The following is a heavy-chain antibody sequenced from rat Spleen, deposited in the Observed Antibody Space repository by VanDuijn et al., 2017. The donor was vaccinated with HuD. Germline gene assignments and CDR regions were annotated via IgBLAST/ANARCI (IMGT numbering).Heavy chain of an antibody. J-gene: IGHJ2*01. Sequence: QVQLKESGPGLVQPSETLSLTCTVSGFSLTSYSVSWVRQPSGKGPEWMGRMWYDGDTAYNSALKSRLSISRDTSKNQVFLKMNSLQTDDTGTYYCTRDGIKGDYYDGSYYYVGDYWGQGVMVTVSS. V-gene: IGHV2-63*01. CDR2: MWYDGDT. D-gene: IGHD1-12*02. CDR3: TRDGIKGDYYDGSYYYVGDY. CDR1: GFSLTSYS.